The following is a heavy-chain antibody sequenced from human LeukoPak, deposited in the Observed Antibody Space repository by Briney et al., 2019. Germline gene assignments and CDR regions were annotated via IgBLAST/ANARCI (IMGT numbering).Heavy chain of an antibody. J-gene: IGHJ4*02. CDR3: ARHRVTFFDY. D-gene: IGHD4-23*01. CDR2: IYYSGST. CDR1: GGSISSSSYS. V-gene: IGHV4-39*01. Sequence: PSETLSLTCTVSGGSISSSSYSWGWIRQPPGKGLEWIGSIYYSGSTYYNPSLKSRVTISVDTSKNQFSLKLSSVTAADTAVYYCARHRVTFFDYWGQGTPVTVSS.